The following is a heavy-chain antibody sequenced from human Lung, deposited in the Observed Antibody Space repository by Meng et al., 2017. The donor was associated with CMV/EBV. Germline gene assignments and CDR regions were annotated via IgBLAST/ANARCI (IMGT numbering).Heavy chain of an antibody. D-gene: IGHD1-26*01. CDR2: FSYSRTT. CDR3: ARQWAGSSFDY. CDR1: GGSINSPNSY. Sequence: CSVSGGSINSPNSYSSCLRHSPGERLEWIEYFSYSRTTTYTPSLNRLVPIAMDTYNNHFPLNFFSLTPADSALYYCARQWAGSSFDYWGQGALVTVSS. V-gene: IGHV4-61*03. J-gene: IGHJ4*02.